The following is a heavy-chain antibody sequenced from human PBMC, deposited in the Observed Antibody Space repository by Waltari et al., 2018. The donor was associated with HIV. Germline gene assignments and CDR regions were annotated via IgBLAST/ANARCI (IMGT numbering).Heavy chain of an antibody. CDR3: AVAVGTPYDF. D-gene: IGHD3-16*01. CDR1: GYSLTEAS. Sequence: QVQLVQSGAEVKKPGASVKVSCKVYGYSLTEASIQWVRQAPGKGFEWMGGFDPEEDETIYAQKFQGRVTMTEDTSSGTAYMELSSLRSEDTALYYCAVAVGTPYDFWGKGTQVIVSS. CDR2: FDPEEDET. V-gene: IGHV1-24*01. J-gene: IGHJ4*02.